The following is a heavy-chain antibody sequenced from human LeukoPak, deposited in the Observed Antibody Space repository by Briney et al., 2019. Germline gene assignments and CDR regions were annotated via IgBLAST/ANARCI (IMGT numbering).Heavy chain of an antibody. Sequence: SETLSLTCTVSGGSISYYYWSWIRQPPGKGLEWIGYIYYSGSTNYNPSLKSRVTISVDTSKNQASLKLSSVTAADTAVYYCAKGVGGSYYRYWGQGALVIVSS. CDR1: GGSISYYY. V-gene: IGHV4-59*12. CDR3: AKGVGGSYYRY. J-gene: IGHJ4*02. D-gene: IGHD1-26*01. CDR2: IYYSGST.